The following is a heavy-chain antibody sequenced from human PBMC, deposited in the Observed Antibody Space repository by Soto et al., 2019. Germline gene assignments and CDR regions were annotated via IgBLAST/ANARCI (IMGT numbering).Heavy chain of an antibody. CDR3: ARHLSVVGYRAFDI. V-gene: IGHV5-51*01. CDR1: GYSFTSYW. J-gene: IGHJ3*02. Sequence: GESLKISCNGSGYSFTSYWIGWVRQMPGQGLELIGIIYPGESDTSYSPSFYGQVTISPSTSIRTGYLQWIKLKASDTDMYDCARHLSVVGYRAFDIWGQGTMVTVSS. CDR2: IYPGESDT. D-gene: IGHD5-12*01.